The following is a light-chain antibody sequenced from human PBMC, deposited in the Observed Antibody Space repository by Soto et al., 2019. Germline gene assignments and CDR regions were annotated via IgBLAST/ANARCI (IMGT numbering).Light chain of an antibody. Sequence: EIVMTQSPATLSVSPGERATLSCRASQSVNSNLAWYQQKPGQAPRLLIYGASTRATGIPARFSGSGSGTEFTLTISSLQSEDFVVYYCQQYKNWPLTFGRDQGGDQT. J-gene: IGKJ4*01. CDR1: QSVNSN. V-gene: IGKV3D-15*01. CDR2: GAS. CDR3: QQYKNWPLT.